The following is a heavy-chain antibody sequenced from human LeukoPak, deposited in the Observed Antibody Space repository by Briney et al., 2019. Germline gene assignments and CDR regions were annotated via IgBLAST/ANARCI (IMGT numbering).Heavy chain of an antibody. CDR1: GGSISSGGYY. CDR2: IYYSGST. J-gene: IGHJ6*02. CDR3: ARDRGGNYYDYYYGMDV. V-gene: IGHV4-31*03. Sequence: PSQTLSLTCTVSGGSISSGGYYWSWIRQHPGKGLEWIGYIYYSGSTYDNPSLKSRVTIPVDTSKNQFSLKLSSVTAADTAVYYCARDRGGNYYDYYYGMDVWGQGTTVTVSS. D-gene: IGHD3-22*01.